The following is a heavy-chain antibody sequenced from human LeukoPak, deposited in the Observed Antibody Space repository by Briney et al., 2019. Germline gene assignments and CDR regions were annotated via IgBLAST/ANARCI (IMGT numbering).Heavy chain of an antibody. CDR1: GDSLSSYY. CDR3: ARGNSSPRGDY. Sequence: SETLSLTCSVSGDSLSSYYWSWIRQPRGKGLEWIGYIYYSGSTNYNPPLKSRVTISVDTSKNQFSLKLSSVTAADTAVYYCARGNSSPRGDYGGQGTVVTVSS. CDR2: IYYSGST. J-gene: IGHJ4*02. V-gene: IGHV4-59*01. D-gene: IGHD6-13*01.